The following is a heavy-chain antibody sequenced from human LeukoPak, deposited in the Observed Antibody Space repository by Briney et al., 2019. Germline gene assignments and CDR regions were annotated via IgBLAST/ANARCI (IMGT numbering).Heavy chain of an antibody. CDR1: GFTFSSYW. CDR2: INSDGSST. D-gene: IGHD1-26*01. J-gene: IGHJ4*02. V-gene: IGHV3-74*01. CDR3: ARGTGSYYSLGY. Sequence: GGSLRLSCAASGFTFSSYWMHWVRQAPGKGLVWVSRINSDGSSTSYADSVKGRFTISRDNAKNTLYLRMDSLRAEDTAMYYCARGTGSYYSLGYWGQGTLVTVSS.